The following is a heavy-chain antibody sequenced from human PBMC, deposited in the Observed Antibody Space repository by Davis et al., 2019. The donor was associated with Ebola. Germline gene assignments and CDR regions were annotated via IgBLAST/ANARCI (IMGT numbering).Heavy chain of an antibody. CDR1: GGSISNYY. Sequence: SETLSLTCTVSGGSISNYYWSWIRQPAGKGLEWIGRIYTSGSTKYNPSLESRITMSVDTPKNQFSLKVNSVTAADTAVYFCARDRHDSSAYGSWGQGTLVTVSS. D-gene: IGHD3-22*01. CDR2: IYTSGST. V-gene: IGHV4-4*07. CDR3: ARDRHDSSAYGS. J-gene: IGHJ4*02.